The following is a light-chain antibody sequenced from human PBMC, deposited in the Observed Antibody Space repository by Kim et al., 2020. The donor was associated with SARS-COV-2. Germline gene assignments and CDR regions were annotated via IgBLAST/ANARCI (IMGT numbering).Light chain of an antibody. CDR1: QDLRSY. V-gene: IGKV3-11*01. CDR2: GAS. J-gene: IGKJ5*01. CDR3: QQRSNWPPIT. Sequence: EIVLTQSPATLSLSPGERATLSCRASQDLRSYLAWYQQKPGQPPRLLIYGASIRATGIPARFSASGFTTDFTLTITSLGPEDFAVIYCQQRSNWPPITFGQGTRVEIK.